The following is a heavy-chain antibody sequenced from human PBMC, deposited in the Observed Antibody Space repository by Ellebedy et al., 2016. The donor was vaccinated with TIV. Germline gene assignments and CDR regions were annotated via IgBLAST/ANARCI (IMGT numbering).Heavy chain of an antibody. Sequence: GESLKISCVASGFTFSSYAMSWVRQAPGKGLEWVSSLSGSGGSTYYADSVKGRFTVSRDNAKNSLYLQMDSLRADDTAVYYCARAGDYNLLSPAGGYWGQGTLVNVSP. V-gene: IGHV3-23*01. CDR3: ARAGDYNLLSPAGGY. CDR2: LSGSGGST. CDR1: GFTFSSYA. J-gene: IGHJ4*02. D-gene: IGHD4-17*01.